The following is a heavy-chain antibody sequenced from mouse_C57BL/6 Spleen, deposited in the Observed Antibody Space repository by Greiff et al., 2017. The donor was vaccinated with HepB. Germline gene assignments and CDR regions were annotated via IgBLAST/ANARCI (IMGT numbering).Heavy chain of an antibody. Sequence: VQLQQPGAELVKPGASVKLSCKASGYTFTSYWMHWVKQRPGQGLEWIGMIHPNSGSTNYNEKFKSKATLTVDKSSSTAYMQLSSLTSEDSAVYYCAREGVLRFYAMDYWGQGTSVTVSS. V-gene: IGHV1-64*01. D-gene: IGHD1-1*01. CDR1: GYTFTSYW. CDR3: AREGVLRFYAMDY. J-gene: IGHJ4*01. CDR2: IHPNSGST.